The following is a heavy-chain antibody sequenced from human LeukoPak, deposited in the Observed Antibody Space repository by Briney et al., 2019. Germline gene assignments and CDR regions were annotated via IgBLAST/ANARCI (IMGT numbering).Heavy chain of an antibody. CDR1: GFTFSSYA. CDR2: ISGSGGST. V-gene: IGHV3-23*01. J-gene: IGHJ4*02. Sequence: GGSLRLSCAASGFTFSSYAMSWVRQAPGKGLEWVSTISGSGGSTYYADSVKGRFTISRDISKNTVYLQMNSLRAEDTAEYYCAKDGSGYYWDYWGQGTLVTVSS. D-gene: IGHD3-22*01. CDR3: AKDGSGYYWDY.